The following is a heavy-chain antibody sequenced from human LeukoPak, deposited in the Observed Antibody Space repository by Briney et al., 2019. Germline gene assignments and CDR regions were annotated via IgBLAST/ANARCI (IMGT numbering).Heavy chain of an antibody. CDR2: ISSDGVRT. V-gene: IGHV3-43*02. Sequence: GGSLRLSCVASGLPIADFAMHWVRQAPGKGLEWVSLISSDGVRTFYADSVKGRFSISRDNSKNSLYLEMNSLRTEDAAMYYCAKESGKFDYWGQGTLVAVPS. CDR3: AKESGKFDY. CDR1: GLPIADFA. J-gene: IGHJ4*02.